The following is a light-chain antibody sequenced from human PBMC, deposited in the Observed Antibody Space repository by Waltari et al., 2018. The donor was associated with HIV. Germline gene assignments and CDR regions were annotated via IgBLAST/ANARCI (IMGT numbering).Light chain of an antibody. CDR2: VAS. J-gene: IGKJ2*01. V-gene: IGKV3-20*01. CDR1: HRISSAS. Sequence: IVLTQSPGTLSLSPGETATLSCRASHRISSASLAWYQQKPGQAPRFLIYVASSRATGIPDRFSGSGSGTDFTLTISRLEPEDFAVYYCQNYDSSPPYTFGQGTKLEIK. CDR3: QNYDSSPPYT.